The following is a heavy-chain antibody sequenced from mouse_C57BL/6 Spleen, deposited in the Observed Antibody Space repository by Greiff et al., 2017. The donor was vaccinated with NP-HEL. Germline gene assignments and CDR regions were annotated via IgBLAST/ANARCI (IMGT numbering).Heavy chain of an antibody. CDR3: ARSFLDYGGN. V-gene: IGHV1-53*01. CDR1: GYTFTSYW. J-gene: IGHJ2*01. D-gene: IGHD1-1*01. Sequence: VQLQQPGTELVKPGASVKLSCKASGYTFTSYWMHWVKQRPGQGLEWIGNINPSNGGTNYNDKFKSKATLTVDKTSSTAYMQLSSLTSEESAVYYSARSFLDYGGNWGQGTTLTVSS. CDR2: INPSNGGT.